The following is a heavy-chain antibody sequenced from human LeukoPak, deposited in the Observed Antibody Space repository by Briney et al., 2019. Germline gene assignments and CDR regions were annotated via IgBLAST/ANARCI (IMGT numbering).Heavy chain of an antibody. Sequence: SETLSLTCAVSGGSISSGGYSWSWIRQPPGKGLEWIGYIYHSGSTYYNPSLRSRVTISLDRSRNQFSLKLSSVTAADTAVYYCARGGYGELPYYYYAMGVWGQGTTVTVSS. CDR3: ARGGYGELPYYYYAMGV. CDR2: IYHSGST. V-gene: IGHV4-30-2*01. D-gene: IGHD3-10*01. J-gene: IGHJ6*02. CDR1: GGSISSGGYS.